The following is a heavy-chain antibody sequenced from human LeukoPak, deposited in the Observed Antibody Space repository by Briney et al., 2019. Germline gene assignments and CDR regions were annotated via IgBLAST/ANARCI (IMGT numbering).Heavy chain of an antibody. D-gene: IGHD3-16*01. J-gene: IGHJ3*02. CDR3: ATREDYGAFDI. CDR1: GYTFTSYY. Sequence: ASVKVSCKASGYTFTSYYMHWVRQAPGQGVEGMGIITPSGGSTSYAQNFQGRVTMTRDMSTSTVYMDLSSLRSEDTAVYYCATREDYGAFDIWGQGTMVTVSS. CDR2: ITPSGGST. V-gene: IGHV1-46*01.